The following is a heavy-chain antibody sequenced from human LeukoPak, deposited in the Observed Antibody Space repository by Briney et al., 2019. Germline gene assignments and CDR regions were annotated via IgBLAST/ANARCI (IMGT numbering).Heavy chain of an antibody. J-gene: IGHJ5*02. Sequence: GGSLRLSCAASGFTFSSYWMHWLRHTPGKGLVWVSRIKSDGSTIYADSVEGRFTISRDNARNTLYLQMNSLRVEDTAMYYCARAVTYFYGSVTYDWFDPWGQGTLVTVSS. CDR3: ARAVTYFYGSVTYDWFDP. V-gene: IGHV3-74*01. D-gene: IGHD3-10*01. CDR1: GFTFSSYW. CDR2: IKSDGST.